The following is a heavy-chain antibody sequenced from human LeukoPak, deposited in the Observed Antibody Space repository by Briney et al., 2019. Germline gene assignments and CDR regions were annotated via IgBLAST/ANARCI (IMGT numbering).Heavy chain of an antibody. Sequence: PSETLSLTCTVSGGSISTYYWTWIRQPAGRGLEWIGRIFTSGSTDYNPSLKSRVTVSIDTSKNQFSLKLTSVTAADTAVYYCAIYSTGRADYWGQGTLVTVSS. D-gene: IGHD6-19*01. V-gene: IGHV4-4*07. CDR3: AIYSTGRADY. CDR1: GGSISTYY. J-gene: IGHJ4*02. CDR2: IFTSGST.